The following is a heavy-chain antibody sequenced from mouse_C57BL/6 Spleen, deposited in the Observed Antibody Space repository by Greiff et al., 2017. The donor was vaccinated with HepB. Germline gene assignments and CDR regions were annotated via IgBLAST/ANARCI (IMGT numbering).Heavy chain of an antibody. CDR1: GYTFTSYW. V-gene: IGHV1-55*01. CDR2: IYPGSGST. Sequence: VQLQQPGAELVKPGASVKMSCKASGYTFTSYWITWVKQRPGQGLEWIGDIYPGSGSTNYNEKFKSKATLTVDKSSSTAYMELRSLTSEDSAVYYCAWTAQATYFDYWGQGTTLTVSS. D-gene: IGHD3-2*02. J-gene: IGHJ2*01. CDR3: AWTAQATYFDY.